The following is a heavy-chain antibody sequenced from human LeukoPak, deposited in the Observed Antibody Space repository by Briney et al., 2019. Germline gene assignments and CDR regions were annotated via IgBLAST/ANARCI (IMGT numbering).Heavy chain of an antibody. CDR3: ARPDSSGFPLDAFDI. CDR1: GFTFSSYS. CDR2: ISISSSYI. D-gene: IGHD3-22*01. V-gene: IGHV3-21*01. J-gene: IGHJ3*02. Sequence: KPGVSLRLSCAASGFTFSSYSMNWLPQAPGKGLEWVSSISISSSYIYYADSVKGRFTIARDNTKNSLYLQMNSLRAEDTAVYYCARPDSSGFPLDAFDIWGQGTMVTVSS.